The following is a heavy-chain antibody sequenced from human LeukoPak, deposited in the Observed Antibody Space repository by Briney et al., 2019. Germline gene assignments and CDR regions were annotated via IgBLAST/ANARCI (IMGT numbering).Heavy chain of an antibody. Sequence: GGSLRLPCAVSGFTFGRFAMNWVRQAPGKGLEWVSIISNSGTITSYADSVKGRFTISRDNSKNTVYLQMNSLRAEDTALYYCTTESFHYWGQGSLVAVSS. CDR2: ISNSGTIT. J-gene: IGHJ4*02. CDR1: GFTFGRFA. D-gene: IGHD3-10*01. V-gene: IGHV3-23*01. CDR3: TTESFHY.